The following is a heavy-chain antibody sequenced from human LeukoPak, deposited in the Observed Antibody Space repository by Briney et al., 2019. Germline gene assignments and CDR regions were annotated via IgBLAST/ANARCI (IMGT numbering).Heavy chain of an antibody. CDR2: LDPSDSYT. J-gene: IGHJ4*02. CDR1: GYNFTSHW. Sequence: GESLKISCQGSGYNFTSHWISRVRQMPGKGLEWMGRLDPSDSYTNYSPSFQGHVTISADKSISTAYLQWSSLKASDTAMYYCAGLRDGSLDYWGQGTLVTVSS. V-gene: IGHV5-10-1*01. CDR3: AGLRDGSLDY.